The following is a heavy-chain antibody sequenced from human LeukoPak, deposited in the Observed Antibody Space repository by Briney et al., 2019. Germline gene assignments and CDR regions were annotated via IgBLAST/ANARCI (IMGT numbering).Heavy chain of an antibody. V-gene: IGHV3-53*01. CDR3: ARDPLGDGMDV. CDR1: GFSFRNYD. J-gene: IGHJ6*02. CDR2: IYSGGST. D-gene: IGHD3-10*01. Sequence: GGSLRLSCAASGFSFRNYDMHWVRQAPGKGLEWVSVIYSGGSTYYADSVKGRFTISRDNSKNTLYLQMNSLRAEDTAVYYCARDPLGDGMDVWGQGTTVTVSS.